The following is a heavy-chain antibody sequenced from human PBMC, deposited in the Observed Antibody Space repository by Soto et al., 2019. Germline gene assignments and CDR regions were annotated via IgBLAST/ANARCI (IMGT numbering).Heavy chain of an antibody. D-gene: IGHD1-1*01. V-gene: IGHV3-9*01. CDR1: GFTFDDYA. J-gene: IGHJ2*01. CDR3: AKAVSGGGYGYCYFVL. CDR2: ISWNSGSI. Sequence: EVQLVESGGGLVQPGRSLRLSCAASGFTFDDYAMHWVRQAPGKGLEWVSGISWNSGSIGYADSVKGRFTISRDNAKNSLYLQMNSLSAGNTALYSCAKAVSGGGYGYCYFVLGGRGTLVIVPS.